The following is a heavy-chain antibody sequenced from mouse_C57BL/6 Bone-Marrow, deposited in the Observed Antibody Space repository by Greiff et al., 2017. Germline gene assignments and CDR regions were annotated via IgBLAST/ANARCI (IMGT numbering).Heavy chain of an antibody. CDR1: GYAFSSYW. V-gene: IGHV1-80*01. Sequence: QVQLKESGAELVKPGASVKISCKASGYAFSSYWMNWVKQRPGKGLEWIGQIYPGDGDTNYNGKFKGKATLTADKSSSTAYMQLSSLTSEDSAVYFCARGLRYRYFDVWGTGTTVTVSS. CDR2: IYPGDGDT. J-gene: IGHJ1*03. D-gene: IGHD1-1*01. CDR3: ARGLRYRYFDV.